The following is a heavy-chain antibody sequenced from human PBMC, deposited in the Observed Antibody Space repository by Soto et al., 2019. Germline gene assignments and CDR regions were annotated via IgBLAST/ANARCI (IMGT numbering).Heavy chain of an antibody. CDR1: GDTFTSYY. Sequence: QVWLVQSGAEVRRPGASVKVSCKAPGDTFTSYYLNWVRQAPGQGLEWMGVINPHGGSTKYAQKFKGRVTMTRDTSRSTVYMELRSLRSDDTAIYYCARSSGGNFGIIIEGSNWFDPWGQGTLVTVSS. V-gene: IGHV1-46*01. CDR2: INPHGGST. D-gene: IGHD3-3*01. CDR3: ARSSGGNFGIIIEGSNWFDP. J-gene: IGHJ5*02.